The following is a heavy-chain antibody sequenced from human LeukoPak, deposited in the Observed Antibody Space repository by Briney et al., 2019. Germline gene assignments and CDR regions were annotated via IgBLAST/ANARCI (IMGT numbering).Heavy chain of an antibody. Sequence: SETLSLTCTVSGGSISSYYWSWIRQPAGKGLEWIGSIYYSGSTYYNPSLKSRVTISVDTSKNQFSLKLSSVTAADTAVYYCARGEDSSSWDYYYYGMDVWGQGTTVTVSS. CDR2: IYYSGST. CDR3: ARGEDSSSWDYYYYGMDV. D-gene: IGHD6-13*01. CDR1: GGSISSYY. V-gene: IGHV4-4*07. J-gene: IGHJ6*02.